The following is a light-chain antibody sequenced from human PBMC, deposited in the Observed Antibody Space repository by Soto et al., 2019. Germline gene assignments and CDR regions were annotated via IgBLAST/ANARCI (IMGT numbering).Light chain of an antibody. CDR3: LQKYFYPFT. V-gene: IGKV1-6*01. Sequence: AIQMTQSTSSLSASVGDRVTITCRASQGIRNDLDWFQQKPGKAPKLLIYAASNLQSGVPARFSVSGSGTDFTLTISSLQPEDFATYYCLQKYFYPFTLGPGTKVDIK. CDR2: AAS. J-gene: IGKJ3*01. CDR1: QGIRND.